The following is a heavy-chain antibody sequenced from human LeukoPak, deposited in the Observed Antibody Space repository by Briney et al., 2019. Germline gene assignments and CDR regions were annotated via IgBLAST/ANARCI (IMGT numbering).Heavy chain of an antibody. J-gene: IGHJ6*02. D-gene: IGHD4-17*01. CDR3: AREDPQTTVPEGMDV. Sequence: SETLSLTCTVSGGSISSSSYYWGWIRQPPGKGLEWIGSIYYSGSTYYNPSLKSRVTISVDTSRNQFSLQLRSVTAADTAVYYCAREDPQTTVPEGMDVWGQGTTVIVSS. V-gene: IGHV4-39*07. CDR2: IYYSGST. CDR1: GGSISSSSYY.